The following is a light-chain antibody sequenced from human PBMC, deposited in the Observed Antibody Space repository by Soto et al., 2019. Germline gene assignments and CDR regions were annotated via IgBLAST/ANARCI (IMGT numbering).Light chain of an antibody. J-gene: IGLJ3*02. CDR3: TSYSRYRVLV. CDR1: SSDIGGYKY. CDR2: EVS. Sequence: QSVLTQPASVSGSLGQSITISCTGTSSDIGGYKYVSWYQQHPGKAPKLIIFEVSNRPTGVSDRFSGSNSGNTASLTISGLQAEDEADYYCTSYSRYRVLVFGGRTKVTVL. V-gene: IGLV2-14*01.